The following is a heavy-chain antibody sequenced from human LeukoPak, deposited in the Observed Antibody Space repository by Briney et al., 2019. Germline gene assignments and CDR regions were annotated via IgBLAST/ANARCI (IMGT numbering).Heavy chain of an antibody. D-gene: IGHD3-9*01. CDR1: GYTFTGYY. J-gene: IGHJ6*02. Sequence: GASVKVSCKASGYTFTGYYMHWVRQAPGQGLEWMGWINPNSGGTNYAQKFQGRVTMTRDTSTSTVYMELSSLRSEDTAVYYCARVANYDILTGYYVYGMDVWGQGTTVTVSS. CDR2: INPNSGGT. V-gene: IGHV1-2*02. CDR3: ARVANYDILTGYYVYGMDV.